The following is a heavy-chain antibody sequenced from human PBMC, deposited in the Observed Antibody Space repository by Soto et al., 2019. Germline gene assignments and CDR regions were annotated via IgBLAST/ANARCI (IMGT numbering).Heavy chain of an antibody. CDR3: ASRYDILTGDPAFDY. CDR2: ISAYNGNT. D-gene: IGHD3-9*01. J-gene: IGHJ4*02. V-gene: IGHV1-18*01. CDR1: GYSFTSYG. Sequence: GASVKVSGKASGYSFTSYGISWVRQAPGQGLEWMGWISAYNGNTNYAQKLQGRVTMTTDTSTSTAYMELRSLRSDDTAVYYCASRYDILTGDPAFDYWGQGTLVTVSS.